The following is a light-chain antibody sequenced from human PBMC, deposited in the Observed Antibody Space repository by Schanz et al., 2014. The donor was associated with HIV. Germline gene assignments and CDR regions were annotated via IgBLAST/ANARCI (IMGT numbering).Light chain of an antibody. CDR1: QSLSSNI. CDR2: GAS. Sequence: EIVLTQSPGTLSLSPGERATLSCWASQSLSSNILAWYQHKPGQAPRLLIYGASSRATGIPDRFSGSGSGTDFTLTISRLEPEDFAVYYCQQYGSSRRTFGQGTKVEIK. CDR3: QQYGSSRRT. J-gene: IGKJ1*01. V-gene: IGKV3-20*01.